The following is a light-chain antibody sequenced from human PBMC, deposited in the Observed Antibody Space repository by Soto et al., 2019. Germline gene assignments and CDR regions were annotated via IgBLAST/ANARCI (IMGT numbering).Light chain of an antibody. CDR1: QNINDY. V-gene: IGKV1-8*01. CDR3: QQYYSYPWT. CDR2: AAS. Sequence: AIRMAQSPSSLSASTGDRVTITCRASQNINDYLAWYHQKPGKAPKLLIYAASTLQSGVPSRFSGSGSGTDFTLTISCLQSEDFATYYCQQYYSYPWTFGQGTKVDI. J-gene: IGKJ1*01.